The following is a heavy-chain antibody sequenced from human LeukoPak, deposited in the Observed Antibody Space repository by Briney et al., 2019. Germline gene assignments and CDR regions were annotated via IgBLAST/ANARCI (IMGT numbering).Heavy chain of an antibody. CDR2: ISYDGSNK. CDR3: ARVIQLNFDP. Sequence: PGGSLRLSCAASGFTFSSYAMHWVRQAPGKGLEWVAVISYDGSNKYYADSVKGRFTISRDNSKNTLYLQMNSLRAEDTAVYYCARVIQLNFDPWGQGTLVTVSS. V-gene: IGHV3-30-3*01. D-gene: IGHD5-18*01. J-gene: IGHJ5*02. CDR1: GFTFSSYA.